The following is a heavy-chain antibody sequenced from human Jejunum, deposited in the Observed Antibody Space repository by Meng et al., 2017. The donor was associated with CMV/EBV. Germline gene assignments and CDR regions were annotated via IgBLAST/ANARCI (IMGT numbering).Heavy chain of an antibody. J-gene: IGHJ3*02. CDR3: ARYTPMASFDI. CDR1: GESISGGDYY. V-gene: IGHV4-30-4*08. D-gene: IGHD5-18*01. Sequence: VSGESISGGDYYWSWIRQPPGKGLEWIGYVSSTGNTYYNPSLKSRVTMSIDMAKNQFSLKLSSVFDADTAVYFCARYTPMASFDIWGQGTMVTVSS. CDR2: VSSTGNT.